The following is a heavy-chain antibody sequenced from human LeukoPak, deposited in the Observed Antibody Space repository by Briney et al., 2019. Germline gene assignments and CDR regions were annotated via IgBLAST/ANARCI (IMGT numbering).Heavy chain of an antibody. J-gene: IGHJ4*02. CDR2: IGSSSSYI. CDR3: ARVYSSGWTHPPYYFDY. D-gene: IGHD6-19*01. CDR1: GFTFSSYS. Sequence: PGGSLRLSCAASGFTFSSYSMNWVRQAPGKGLEWVSSIGSSSSYIYYADSVKGRFTISRDNAKNSLYLQMNSLRAEDTAVYYCARVYSSGWTHPPYYFDYWGQGTLVTVSS. V-gene: IGHV3-21*01.